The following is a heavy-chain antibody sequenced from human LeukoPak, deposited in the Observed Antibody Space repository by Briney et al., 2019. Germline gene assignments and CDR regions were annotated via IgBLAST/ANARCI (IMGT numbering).Heavy chain of an antibody. J-gene: IGHJ4*02. CDR3: ARVGNDSSGSPFDY. V-gene: IGHV4-59*01. CDR1: GGSMSSYY. Sequence: SETLSLTGTVSGGSMSSYYWSWIRQPPGKGLEWIGYIYYSGSTNYNPSLKRRVTISVDTSKNQFSLKLSSVTAADTAVYYCARVGNDSSGSPFDYWGQGTLVTVSS. CDR2: IYYSGST. D-gene: IGHD3-22*01.